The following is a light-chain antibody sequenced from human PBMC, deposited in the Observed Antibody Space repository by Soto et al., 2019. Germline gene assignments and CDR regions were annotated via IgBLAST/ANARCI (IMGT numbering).Light chain of an antibody. V-gene: IGKV1-39*01. CDR1: QSISSY. CDR3: QQSYSTPRT. J-gene: IGKJ1*01. Sequence: DIPMTQSPSSLSASVGDRVTITCRASQSISSYFSWYQQKRGKAPKLLIYAASSCQSGVPSRFSGCGSATDVTLTISSLQPADFETYYCQQSYSTPRTCGQGTKVEIK. CDR2: AAS.